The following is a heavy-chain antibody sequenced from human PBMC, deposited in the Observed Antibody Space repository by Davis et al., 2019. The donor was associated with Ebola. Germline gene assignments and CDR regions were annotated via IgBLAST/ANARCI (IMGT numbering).Heavy chain of an antibody. Sequence: PSETLSLTCTVSNGPISSHYWSWIRQPPGKRLEWIGSIFYTGSAYYNSSLASRATISVDTSKNQFSLKLTSVTAADTAMYYCSERGSSVWGQGTLVTVSS. CDR1: NGPISSHY. CDR3: SERGSSV. J-gene: IGHJ4*02. CDR2: IFYTGSA. V-gene: IGHV4-59*03. D-gene: IGHD3-10*01.